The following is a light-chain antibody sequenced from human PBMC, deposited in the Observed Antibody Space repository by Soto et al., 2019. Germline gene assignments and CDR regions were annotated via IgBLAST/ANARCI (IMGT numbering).Light chain of an antibody. CDR3: SSYTSSRSRCV. V-gene: IGLV1-40*01. CDR1: SSNIGAGYH. J-gene: IGLJ1*01. Sequence: QSVLTQPPSVSGAPGQTVTISCTGSSSNIGAGYHVHWYQQLPGTAPKLLIYGNSNRPSGVPNRFSGSKSGTSASLAIAGLQAEDEADYYCSSYTSSRSRCVFGTGTKVTVL. CDR2: GNS.